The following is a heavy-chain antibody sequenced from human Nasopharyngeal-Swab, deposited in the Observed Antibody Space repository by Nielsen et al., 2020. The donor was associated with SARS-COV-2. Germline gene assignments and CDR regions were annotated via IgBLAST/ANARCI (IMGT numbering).Heavy chain of an antibody. D-gene: IGHD5-12*01. CDR1: GFTFRDHA. CDR3: AKYGVDLYYFDY. V-gene: IGHV3-23*01. Sequence: GGSLRLSCEAPGFTFRDHAMTWVRQAPGKGLEWVSAISGSGGSTYYADSVKGRFTISRDNSKNTLYLQMNSLRAEDTAVYYCAKYGVDLYYFDYWGQGTLVTVSS. J-gene: IGHJ4*02. CDR2: ISGSGGST.